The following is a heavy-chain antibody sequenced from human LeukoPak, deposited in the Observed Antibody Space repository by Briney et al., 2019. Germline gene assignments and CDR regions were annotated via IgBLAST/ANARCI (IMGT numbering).Heavy chain of an antibody. D-gene: IGHD1-14*01. CDR3: ARSELYYFDY. CDR2: IYYSGST. Sequence: SETLSLTCTFSGDSISSYCWTWIRQPPGKGLEWIGYIYYSGSTNYNPSLKSRVTISVDTSKNQFSLKLSSVTAADTAVYYCARSELYYFDYWGQGTLVTVSS. CDR1: GDSISSYC. J-gene: IGHJ4*02. V-gene: IGHV4-59*01.